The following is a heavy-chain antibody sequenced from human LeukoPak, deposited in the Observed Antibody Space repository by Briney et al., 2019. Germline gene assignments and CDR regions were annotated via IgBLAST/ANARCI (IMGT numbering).Heavy chain of an antibody. CDR1: GYTFTSYY. Sequence: ASVKVSCKASGYTFTSYYMHWVRQAPGQGLEWMGWINPNSGGTNYAQKFQGRVTMTRDTSISTAYMGLSRLRSDDTAVYYCARELGEYYYDSSGIDYWGQGTLVTVSS. D-gene: IGHD3-22*01. J-gene: IGHJ4*02. CDR2: INPNSGGT. CDR3: ARELGEYYYDSSGIDY. V-gene: IGHV1-2*02.